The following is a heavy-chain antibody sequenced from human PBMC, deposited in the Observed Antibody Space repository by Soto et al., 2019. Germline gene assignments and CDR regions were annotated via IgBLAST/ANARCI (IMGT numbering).Heavy chain of an antibody. J-gene: IGHJ4*02. CDR3: ARAYYYDSSGCLDY. Sequence: SETLSLTCAVYGGSFSGYYCIFIRHPPLKGLEWIVEINHSGSTNYNPSLKSRVTISVDTSKNQFSLKLSSVTAADTAVYYCARAYYYDSSGCLDYWGQGTLVTVS. V-gene: IGHV4-34*01. D-gene: IGHD3-22*01. CDR2: INHSGST. CDR1: GGSFSGYY.